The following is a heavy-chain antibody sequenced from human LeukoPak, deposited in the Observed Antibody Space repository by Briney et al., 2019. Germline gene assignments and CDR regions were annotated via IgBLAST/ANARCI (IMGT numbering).Heavy chain of an antibody. D-gene: IGHD7-27*01. CDR3: AKDTPGLDY. J-gene: IGHJ4*02. V-gene: IGHV3-30*18. CDR1: GFTFSSYG. Sequence: GRSLRLSCAASGFTFSSYGMHWVRQAPGKGLEWVAVISYDGSNKYYADSVKSRFTISRDNSKNTLYLQMNSLRAEDTAVYYCAKDTPGLDYWGQGTLVTVSS. CDR2: ISYDGSNK.